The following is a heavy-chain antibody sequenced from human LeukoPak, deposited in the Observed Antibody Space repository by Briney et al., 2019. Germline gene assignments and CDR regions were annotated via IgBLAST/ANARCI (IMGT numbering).Heavy chain of an antibody. D-gene: IGHD3-22*01. CDR2: IFYSGST. J-gene: IGHJ3*02. Sequence: SETLSLTCTVSGGSISSRNYYWGWIRQPPGKGLEWIGSIFYSGSTYYNPSLKSRVTISRDTSKNQFSLKLTSVTAADTAVYFCARHGNQARSYYYDSSGYEGAFDIWGQGTMVTVSS. V-gene: IGHV4-39*01. CDR3: ARHGNQARSYYYDSSGYEGAFDI. CDR1: GGSISSRNYY.